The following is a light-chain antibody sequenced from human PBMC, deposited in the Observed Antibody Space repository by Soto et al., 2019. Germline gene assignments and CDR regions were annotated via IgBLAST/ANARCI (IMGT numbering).Light chain of an antibody. J-gene: IGLJ3*02. CDR3: ASYTANHTRV. CDR2: DVN. Sequence: QSALTQPASVSGSPGQSITISCTRSSSDVGGYAFVSWYQHHPGKAPKLIIYDVNNRPSGLSDRFSGSKSGNTASLTISGLQTEDEADYYCASYTANHTRVFGSGTKLTVL. V-gene: IGLV2-14*01. CDR1: SSDVGGYAF.